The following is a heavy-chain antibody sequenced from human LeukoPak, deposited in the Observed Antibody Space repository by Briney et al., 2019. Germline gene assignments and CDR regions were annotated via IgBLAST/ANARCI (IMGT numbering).Heavy chain of an antibody. CDR3: ARHYGDSSSFDY. V-gene: IGHV3-11*03. CDR2: ISNSSRYI. CDR1: GFSFRDYY. D-gene: IGHD4-17*01. J-gene: IGHJ4*02. Sequence: GGSLRLSCAAFGFSFRDYYMSWIRQAPGKGLEWLSYISNSSRYIKYADSVTGRFSISRDNGDDSLYLQMNNLRVEDTAIYFCARHYGDSSSFDYWGQGTLVTVSS.